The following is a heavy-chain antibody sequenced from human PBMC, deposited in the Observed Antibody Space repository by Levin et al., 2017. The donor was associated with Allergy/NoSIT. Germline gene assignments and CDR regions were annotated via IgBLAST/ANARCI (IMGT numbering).Heavy chain of an antibody. J-gene: IGHJ4*02. CDR1: GFPFTTYA. D-gene: IGHD2/OR15-2a*01. CDR2: ITAGGTNA. V-gene: IGHV3-23*01. CDR3: AKDLSPNLGFDS. Sequence: LSLTCAASGFPFTTYALAWVRPAPGEGLEWVASITAGGTNAYVANSVQGRFTISRDNSKNTLFLQMNTLRVEDTAVYYCAKDLSPNLGFDSWGQGTLVTVSS.